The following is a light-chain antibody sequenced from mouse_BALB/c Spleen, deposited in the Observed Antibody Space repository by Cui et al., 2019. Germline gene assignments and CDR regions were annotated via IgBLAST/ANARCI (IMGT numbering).Light chain of an antibody. CDR3: QQRSSYPYT. V-gene: IGKV4-57*01. Sequence: QIVLTQSPAIMSASPRETVTITCSASSSVSYMHWCQQKPGTSPKLLIYSTSNLASGVPGRFSGSGSGTSYSLTISRMEAEDAATYYCQQRSSYPYTFGGGTKLEIK. CDR2: STS. CDR1: SSVSY. J-gene: IGKJ2*01.